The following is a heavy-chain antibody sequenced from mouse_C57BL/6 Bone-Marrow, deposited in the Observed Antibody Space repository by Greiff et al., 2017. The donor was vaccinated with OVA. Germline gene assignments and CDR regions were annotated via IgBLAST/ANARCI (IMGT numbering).Heavy chain of an antibody. CDR3: ANLYYGSSYPYYFDY. CDR2: IYPRSGNT. D-gene: IGHD1-1*01. CDR1: GYTFTSYG. Sequence: QVHVKQSGAELARPGASVKLSCKASGYTFTSYGISWVKQRTGQGLEWIGEIYPRSGNTYYNEKFKGKATLTADKSSSTAYMELRSLTSEDSAVYFCANLYYGSSYPYYFDYWGQGTTLTVSS. V-gene: IGHV1-81*01. J-gene: IGHJ2*01.